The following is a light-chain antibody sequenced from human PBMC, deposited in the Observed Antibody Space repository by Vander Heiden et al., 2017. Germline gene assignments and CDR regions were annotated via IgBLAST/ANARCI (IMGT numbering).Light chain of an antibody. V-gene: IGLV1-47*02. Sequence: QSVLTQPPSASGAPGQRVTISCSGSTSNIGSNYVCWYQHLPGTAPKLLSCSNNRRPLGVPGRFSGSKSATSASLTISGLRSDDEGDYYGSAWDGSLNGRGGLGGGPK. CDR1: TSNIGSNY. CDR2: SNN. CDR3: SAWDGSLNGRGG. J-gene: IGLJ3*02.